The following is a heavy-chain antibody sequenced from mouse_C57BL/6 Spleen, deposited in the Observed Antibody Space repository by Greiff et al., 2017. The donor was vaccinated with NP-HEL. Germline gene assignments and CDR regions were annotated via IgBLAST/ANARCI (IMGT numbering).Heavy chain of an antibody. CDR1: GYTFTDYY. J-gene: IGHJ3*01. Sequence: VQLQQSGPVLVKPGASVKMSCKASGYTFTDYYMNWVKQSHGKSLEWIGVINPYNGGTSYNQKFKGKATLTVDKSSSTAYMELNSLTSEDSAVYYCAFSNPAWFAYWGQGTLVTVSA. V-gene: IGHV1-19*01. D-gene: IGHD2-5*01. CDR3: AFSNPAWFAY. CDR2: INPYNGGT.